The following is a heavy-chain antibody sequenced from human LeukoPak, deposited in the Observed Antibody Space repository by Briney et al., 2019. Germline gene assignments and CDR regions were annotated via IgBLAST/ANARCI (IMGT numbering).Heavy chain of an antibody. CDR1: GGSFSGYY. Sequence: SETLSLTRAVYGGSFSGYYWSWIRQPPGKGLEWIGEINHSGSTNYNPSLKSRVTISVDTSKNQFSLKLSSVTAADTAVYYCARRWIQLWSPGAYFDYWGQGTLVTVSS. J-gene: IGHJ4*02. CDR2: INHSGST. D-gene: IGHD5-18*01. V-gene: IGHV4-34*01. CDR3: ARRWIQLWSPGAYFDY.